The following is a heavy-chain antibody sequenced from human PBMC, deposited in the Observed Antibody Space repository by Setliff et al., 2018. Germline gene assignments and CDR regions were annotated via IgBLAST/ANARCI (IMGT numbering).Heavy chain of an antibody. D-gene: IGHD3-22*01. Sequence: ASVKVSCKTSGYSFTSYGISWVRQAPGQGLEWMGWISADNGHTKNVKNFQGRVTMTTDTTTGTAYMELRSLRSDDTAVYYCARERAYDGLNYYGMDVWGQGTMVTVSS. CDR1: GYSFTSYG. CDR3: ARERAYDGLNYYGMDV. CDR2: ISADNGHT. V-gene: IGHV1-18*01. J-gene: IGHJ6*02.